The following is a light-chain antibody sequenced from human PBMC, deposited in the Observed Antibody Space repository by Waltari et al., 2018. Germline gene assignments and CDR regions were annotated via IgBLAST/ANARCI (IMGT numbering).Light chain of an antibody. J-gene: IGKJ5*01. Sequence: EIVMTQSPATLSVSPGERATLSCRASQSVSTNLSWYQQKAGQAPRLLVYVTATGASEIPARFSCSGSGTEFTLNISSLQSEDFAVYYCHQYDNWPPVTFGQGTRLEIK. CDR3: HQYDNWPPVT. CDR1: QSVSTN. CDR2: VTA. V-gene: IGKV3-15*01.